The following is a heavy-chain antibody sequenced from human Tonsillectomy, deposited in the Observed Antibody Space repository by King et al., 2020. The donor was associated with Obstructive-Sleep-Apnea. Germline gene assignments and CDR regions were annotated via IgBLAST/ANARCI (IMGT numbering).Heavy chain of an antibody. D-gene: IGHD4-17*01. Sequence: VQLVESGGGLVQPGGSLRLSCAASGFTFSRYAMSWVRQAPGKGLEWVSAISVSGGSTYYADSVKGRFTISRDNSKNTRYLQMNSLRAEDTAAYYCAKAVYGDYILPLDNWGQGTLVTVSS. CDR3: AKAVYGDYILPLDN. V-gene: IGHV3-23*04. CDR1: GFTFSRYA. J-gene: IGHJ4*02. CDR2: ISVSGGST.